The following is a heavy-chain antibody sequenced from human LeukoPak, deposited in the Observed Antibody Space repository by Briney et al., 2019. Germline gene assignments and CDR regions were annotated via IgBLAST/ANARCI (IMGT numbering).Heavy chain of an antibody. Sequence: GGSLRLSCAASGFTFSAYGIHWVRQAPGKGLEWVSAISGSGGSTYYADSVKGRFTISRDNAKNSLYLQMNSLRTDDTAVYYCVRDGSREDLDYWGQGTLVTVSS. CDR1: GFTFSAYG. CDR2: ISGSGGST. CDR3: VRDGSREDLDY. J-gene: IGHJ4*02. V-gene: IGHV3-21*01. D-gene: IGHD1-26*01.